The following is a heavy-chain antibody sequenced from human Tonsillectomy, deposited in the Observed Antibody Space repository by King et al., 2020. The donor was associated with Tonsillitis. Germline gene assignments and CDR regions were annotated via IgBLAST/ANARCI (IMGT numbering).Heavy chain of an antibody. CDR2: IWYDGSNK. V-gene: IGHV3-33*03. CDR3: AKEGRNYDFWSGYYKYHGMDV. CDR1: GFTFSSYG. J-gene: IGHJ6*02. D-gene: IGHD3-3*01. Sequence: HVQLVESGGGVVQPGRSLRLSCAASGFTFSSYGMHWVRQAPGKGLEWVAVIWYDGSNKYYVDSVKGRFTISRDNSKNTLYLQMNSLRAEDTAVYYCAKEGRNYDFWSGYYKYHGMDVWGQGTTVTVSS.